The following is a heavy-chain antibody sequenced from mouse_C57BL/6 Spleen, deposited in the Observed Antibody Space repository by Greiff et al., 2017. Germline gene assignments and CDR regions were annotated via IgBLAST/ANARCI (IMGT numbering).Heavy chain of an antibody. V-gene: IGHV1-62-2*01. CDR2: FYPGSGSI. Sequence: QVELQQSGAELVKPGASVKLSCKASGYTFTEYTIHWVKQRSGQGLEWIGWFYPGSGSIKYNEKFKDKATLTADKSSSSVYMELSRLASEDSAVYFCARHEGDYYGSSLWYFDVWGTGTTVTVSS. D-gene: IGHD1-1*01. J-gene: IGHJ1*03. CDR1: GYTFTEYT. CDR3: ARHEGDYYGSSLWYFDV.